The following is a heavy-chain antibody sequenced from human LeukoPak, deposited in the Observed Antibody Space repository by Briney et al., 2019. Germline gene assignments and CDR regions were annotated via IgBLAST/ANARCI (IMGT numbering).Heavy chain of an antibody. J-gene: IGHJ4*02. Sequence: GGSLRLSCAASGFTFSSYAMHWVRQAPGKGLEWVAAIGYDGNKKYYADSVKGRFTISRDNSKNTLYLQMNSLRAEDTAVYYCANYGSAYYFDYWGQGTLVTVSS. CDR3: ANYGSAYYFDY. CDR1: GFTFSSYA. V-gene: IGHV3-30*04. CDR2: IGYDGNKK. D-gene: IGHD3-10*01.